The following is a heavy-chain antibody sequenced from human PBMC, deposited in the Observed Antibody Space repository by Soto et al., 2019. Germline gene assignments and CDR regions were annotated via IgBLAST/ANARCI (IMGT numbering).Heavy chain of an antibody. V-gene: IGHV4-4*02. D-gene: IGHD5-18*01. J-gene: IGHJ4*02. CDR1: GVSIGSHDW. CDR2: SHQSGNT. Sequence: QVQLQESGPGLVKPSGTLPLTCAVSGVSIGSHDWWTWVRQPPGKGLEWIGESHQSGNTNYNSSPESRVTISLDKSKNHFSLQLSSVTVADTAVYYCATRDTGRVYWGQGTLVTVSS. CDR3: ATRDTGRVY.